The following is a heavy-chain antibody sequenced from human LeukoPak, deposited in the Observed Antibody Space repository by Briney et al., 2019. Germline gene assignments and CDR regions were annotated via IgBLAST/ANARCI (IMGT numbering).Heavy chain of an antibody. J-gene: IGHJ4*02. CDR1: GFTVSSNY. V-gene: IGHV3-66*01. Sequence: GGSLRLSCAASGFTVSSNYMTWVRQAPGKGLDWVSTIYSSGGTYYVDSVKGRFTVSRDNSKNMLYIQMNNLRAEDTAVYYCAREIPNKWGLGYWGQGTLVTVSS. CDR3: AREIPNKWGLGY. CDR2: IYSSGGT. D-gene: IGHD2-21*02.